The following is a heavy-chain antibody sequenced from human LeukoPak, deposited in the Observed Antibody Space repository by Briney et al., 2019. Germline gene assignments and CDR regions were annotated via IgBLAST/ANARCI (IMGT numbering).Heavy chain of an antibody. Sequence: GGSLSLSCAASGFTFSNAWMSWVRQAPGKGLEGIGRIKKESDGGTTDYAAPMKGRFTISRDDSKNTLYLQMNSLTTEDTAVYYCTTVGLSGYYDSRGYYYFDYWGQGTLVTVSS. J-gene: IGHJ4*02. D-gene: IGHD3-22*01. CDR1: GFTFSNAW. CDR3: TTVGLSGYYDSRGYYYFDY. V-gene: IGHV3-15*01. CDR2: IKKESDGGTT.